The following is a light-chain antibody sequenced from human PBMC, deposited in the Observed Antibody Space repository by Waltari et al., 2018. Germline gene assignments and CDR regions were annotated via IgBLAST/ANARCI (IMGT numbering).Light chain of an antibody. Sequence: QSALTQPPSVSGAPGQSVTISFSGPSSDVCNGNRVSWVQQSPGTAPKLLIYAVNVRPSGVPDRFSGSKSGNTASLTISGLQTEDEADYYCNSFTTTSTFVFGTGTRVTVL. J-gene: IGLJ1*01. V-gene: IGLV2-18*02. CDR2: AVN. CDR1: SSDVCNGNR. CDR3: NSFTTTSTFV.